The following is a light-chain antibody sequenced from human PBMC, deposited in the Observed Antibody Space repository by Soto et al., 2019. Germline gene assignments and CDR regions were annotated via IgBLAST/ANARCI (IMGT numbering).Light chain of an antibody. J-gene: IGKJ1*01. CDR2: KAS. V-gene: IGKV1-5*03. Sequence: EIEMTQSPSSLSSSVGDRVTITCRASLPIINYLAWYQQKLVKAPKLLIYKASTLKSGVPSRFSGSGSGTEFTLTISCLQPDDCATYYCQHYNSYSEAFGQGSKL. CDR3: QHYNSYSEA. CDR1: LPIINY.